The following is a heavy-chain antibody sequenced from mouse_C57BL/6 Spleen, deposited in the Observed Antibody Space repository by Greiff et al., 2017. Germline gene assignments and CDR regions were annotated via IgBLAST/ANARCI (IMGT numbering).Heavy chain of an antibody. CDR2: INPNNGGT. CDR1: GYTFTDYN. Sequence: VQLQQSGPELVKPGASVKIPCKASGYTFTDYNMDWVKQSHGKSLEWIGDINPNNGGTIYNQKFKGKATLTVDKSSSTAYMELRSLTSEDTAVYYCARRFTTVVATKSYFDYWGQGTTLTVSS. V-gene: IGHV1-18*01. D-gene: IGHD1-1*01. J-gene: IGHJ2*01. CDR3: ARRFTTVVATKSYFDY.